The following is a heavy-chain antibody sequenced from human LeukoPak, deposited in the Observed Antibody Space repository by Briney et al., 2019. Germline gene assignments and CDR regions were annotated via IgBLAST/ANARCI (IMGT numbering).Heavy chain of an antibody. J-gene: IGHJ4*02. Sequence: GGSLRLSCAASGFTFDDYAMTWVRQAPGKGLEWVSIINWNGDSTGYAESVRGRFTISRDNAKNSLYLHMNSLRAEDTALYHCARHRCASTSCSVDYWGQGTLVTVSS. CDR2: INWNGDST. CDR3: ARHRCASTSCSVDY. V-gene: IGHV3-20*01. D-gene: IGHD2-2*01. CDR1: GFTFDDYA.